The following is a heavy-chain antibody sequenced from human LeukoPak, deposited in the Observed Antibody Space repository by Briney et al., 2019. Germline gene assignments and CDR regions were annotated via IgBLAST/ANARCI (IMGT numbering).Heavy chain of an antibody. D-gene: IGHD3-22*01. CDR2: MNPNSGNT. CDR1: GYTFTSYD. J-gene: IGHJ3*02. V-gene: IGHV1-8*01. Sequence: GASVKVSYKASGYTFTSYDINWVRQATAQGLEWMGWMNPNSGNTGYAQKFERRATMTRNTSISTADMELSSLRSEDTAVYYCARGDDRADDAFDIWGQGTMVTVSS. CDR3: ARGDDRADDAFDI.